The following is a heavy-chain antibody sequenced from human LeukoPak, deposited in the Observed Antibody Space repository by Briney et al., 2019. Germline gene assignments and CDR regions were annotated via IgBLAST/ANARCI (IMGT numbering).Heavy chain of an antibody. CDR1: GFTVSSNY. D-gene: IGHD4-17*01. J-gene: IGHJ4*02. Sequence: GGSLRLSCAASGFTVSSNYMSWVRQAPGKGLEWVSVIYSGGSTYYADSVKGRFTISRDNSKNTLYLQMNSLRAEDTAVYYCARGWADYGDLFFDYWGLGTLVTVSS. CDR2: IYSGGST. CDR3: ARGWADYGDLFFDY. V-gene: IGHV3-53*01.